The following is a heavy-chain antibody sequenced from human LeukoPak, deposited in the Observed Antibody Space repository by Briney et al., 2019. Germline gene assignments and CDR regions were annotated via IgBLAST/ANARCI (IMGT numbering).Heavy chain of an antibody. CDR1: GFTFSSYW. J-gene: IGHJ4*02. Sequence: GGSLRLSCAASGFTFSSYWMSWVRQAPGKGLEWVANIKQDGSEKYYVDSVKGRFTISRDNAKNSLYLQMNSLRAEDTAVYYCARDDSSGYYGFDYWGQGTLVTVSS. D-gene: IGHD3-22*01. V-gene: IGHV3-7*01. CDR3: ARDDSSGYYGFDY. CDR2: IKQDGSEK.